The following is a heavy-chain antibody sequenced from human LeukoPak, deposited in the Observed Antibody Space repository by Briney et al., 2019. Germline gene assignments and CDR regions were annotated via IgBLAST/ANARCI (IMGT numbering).Heavy chain of an antibody. J-gene: IGHJ4*02. CDR1: GFTFSSYE. Sequence: GGSLRLSCAASGFTFSSYEMNWVRQAPGKGLEWVSYISSSGSTIYYADSVKGRFTISRDNAKNTLYLQMNSLRAEDTAVYYCATPRGSGSYLAFDYWGQGTLVTVSS. CDR2: ISSSGSTI. V-gene: IGHV3-48*03. CDR3: ATPRGSGSYLAFDY. D-gene: IGHD1-26*01.